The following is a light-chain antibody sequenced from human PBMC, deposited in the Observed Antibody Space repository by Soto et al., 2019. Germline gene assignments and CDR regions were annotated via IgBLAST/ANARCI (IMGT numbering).Light chain of an antibody. CDR2: EGS. V-gene: IGLV2-23*01. Sequence: QSVLTQSASVSGSAGQSITISCTGTSSDVGSYNLVSWYQQHPGKAPKLMIYEGSKRPSGVSNRFSGSKSGNTASLTISGLQAEDEADYYCCSYAGSSTLVFGGGTQLTVL. CDR1: SSDVGSYNL. J-gene: IGLJ2*01. CDR3: CSYAGSSTLV.